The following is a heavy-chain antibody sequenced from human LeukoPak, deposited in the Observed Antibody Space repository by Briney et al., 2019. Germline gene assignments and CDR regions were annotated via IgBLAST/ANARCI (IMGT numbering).Heavy chain of an antibody. CDR2: ISSSSSYI. CDR3: ARDGSPTVLVYGRPADDAFDI. V-gene: IGHV3-21*01. Sequence: PGGSLRLSCAASGFTFSSYSMNWVRQAPGKGLEWVSSISSSSSYIYYADSVKGRFTISRDNAKNSLYLQMNSLRAEDTAVYYCARDGSPTVLVYGRPADDAFDIWGQGTMVTVSS. J-gene: IGHJ3*02. CDR1: GFTFSSYS. D-gene: IGHD2-2*02.